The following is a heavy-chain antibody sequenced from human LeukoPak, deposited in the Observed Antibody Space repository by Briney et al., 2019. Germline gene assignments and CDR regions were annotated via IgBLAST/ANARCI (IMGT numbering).Heavy chain of an antibody. Sequence: PSETLSLTCTVSGVSTSTYYWSWIRQPPGKGPEWIGYIYNSGYTDYNPSLKSRVIISVGTSKNQFSLRLSSVTAADTAVYYCASTSGIDWGQGTLVTVSS. J-gene: IGHJ4*02. D-gene: IGHD3-10*01. CDR3: ASTSGID. CDR2: IYNSGYT. V-gene: IGHV4-59*08. CDR1: GVSTSTYY.